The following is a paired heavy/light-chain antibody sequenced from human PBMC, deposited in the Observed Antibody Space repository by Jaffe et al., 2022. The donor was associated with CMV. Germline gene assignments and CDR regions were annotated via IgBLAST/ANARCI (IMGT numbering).Heavy chain of an antibody. CDR1: GFTFSNSW. Sequence: EVQLVESGGGLVQPGGSLRLSCAASGFTFSNSWMTWVRQAPGKGLEWVGNINSDGRAKNYVDSVKGRFTISRDNARDTVYLQMNSLRAEDTAMYYCMRNYYGDWGQGTLVTVSS. CDR2: INSDGRAK. J-gene: IGHJ4*02. D-gene: IGHD3-10*01. CDR3: MRNYYGD. V-gene: IGHV3-7*03.
Light chain of an antibody. CDR2: DTS. Sequence: QAVVTQEPSLTVSPGGTVTLTCGSSTGAVTSGHSPYWFQQKAGQAPRTLIYDTSNKHAWTPARFSGSLLGGKAALTLSGAQPEDEAEYYCFLRYSGVGEVFGGGTKLTVL. J-gene: IGLJ2*01. CDR1: TGAVTSGHS. CDR3: FLRYSGVGEV. V-gene: IGLV7-46*01.